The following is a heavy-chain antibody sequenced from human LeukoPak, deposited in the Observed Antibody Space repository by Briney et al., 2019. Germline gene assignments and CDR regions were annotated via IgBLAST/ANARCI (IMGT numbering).Heavy chain of an antibody. CDR2: ISYDGSNK. CDR3: AKGTVGAKY. CDR1: GFTFSSYA. D-gene: IGHD1-26*01. J-gene: IGHJ4*02. V-gene: IGHV3-30-3*01. Sequence: GRSLRLSCAASGFTFSSYAMHWVRQAPGKGLEWVAVISYDGSNKYYADSVKGRFTISRDNAGNSLYLQINSLRVDDTAVYYCAKGTVGAKYWGQGTLVIVSS.